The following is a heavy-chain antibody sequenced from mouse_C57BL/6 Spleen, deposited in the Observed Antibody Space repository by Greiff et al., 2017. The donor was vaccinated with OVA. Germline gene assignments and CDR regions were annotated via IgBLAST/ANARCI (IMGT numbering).Heavy chain of an antibody. D-gene: IGHD2-5*01. Sequence: VQLQQSGAELVRPGASVKLSCTASGFNFTDYYMHWMKQRPEQGLEWIGRIDPEDGDTDYAPKFQGKATLTADTSSNTAYLQLSSLTSEDNAVEYCTTANDSNAVADWGQGTLVTVAA. CDR1: GFNFTDYY. CDR2: IDPEDGDT. CDR3: TTANDSNAVAD. J-gene: IGHJ3*01. V-gene: IGHV14-1*01.